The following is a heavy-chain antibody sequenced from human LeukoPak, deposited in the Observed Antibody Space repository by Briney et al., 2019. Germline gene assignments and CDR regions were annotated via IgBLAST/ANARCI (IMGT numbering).Heavy chain of an antibody. CDR1: GGSISSGGYY. Sequence: SQTLSLTCTVSGGSISSGGYYWSWIRQHPGKGLEWIGYIYYSGSTYYNPSLKSRVTISVDTSKNQFPLKLSSVTAADTAVYYCARESRTHYYDSSGYQYFDYWGQGTLVTVSS. J-gene: IGHJ4*02. D-gene: IGHD3-22*01. CDR3: ARESRTHYYDSSGYQYFDY. V-gene: IGHV4-31*03. CDR2: IYYSGST.